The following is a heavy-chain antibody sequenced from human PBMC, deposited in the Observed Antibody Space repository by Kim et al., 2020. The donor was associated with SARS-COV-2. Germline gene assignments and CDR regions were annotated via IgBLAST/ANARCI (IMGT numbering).Heavy chain of an antibody. V-gene: IGHV4-59*01. CDR3: ERRRRSYDSSGLDY. Sequence: TPSLKSRVTISVDTAKNQFSLKLISVTAAETAVYYCERRRRSYDSSGLDYWGQGTLVTVSS. J-gene: IGHJ4*02. D-gene: IGHD3-22*01.